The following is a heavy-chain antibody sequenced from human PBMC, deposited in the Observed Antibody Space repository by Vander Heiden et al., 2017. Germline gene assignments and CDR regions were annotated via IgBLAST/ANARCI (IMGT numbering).Heavy chain of an antibody. CDR2: ISAYNGNT. CDR1: VYTFPSYG. D-gene: IGHD3-10*01. CDR3: ARAYGSGSYYGY. V-gene: IGHV1-18*01. Sequence: QVQLVQSGAEVNKPGVSVKVSCTPSVYTFPSYGISWVRQAPGQGLEWIGWISAYNGNTNYAQKLQGRVTMTTDTSTSTAYMELRSLRSDDTAVYYCARAYGSGSYYGYWGQGTLVTVSS. J-gene: IGHJ4*02.